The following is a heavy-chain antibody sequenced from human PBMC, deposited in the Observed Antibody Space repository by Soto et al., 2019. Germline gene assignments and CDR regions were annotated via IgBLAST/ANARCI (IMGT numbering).Heavy chain of an antibody. CDR1: GGSISTNNW. V-gene: IGHV4-4*02. J-gene: IGHJ4*02. D-gene: IGHD3-10*01. CDR3: AREKGAGTYMGSDY. Sequence: QVQLQESGPGLVKPSGTLSLTCAVSGGSISTNNWWSWVRQPPGKGLEWIGEIYHTGGTNYNPSLKSRVAMSVDKSKNQFSLNLNSVTAADTAVYYCAREKGAGTYMGSDYWGQGTLVTVSS. CDR2: IYHTGGT.